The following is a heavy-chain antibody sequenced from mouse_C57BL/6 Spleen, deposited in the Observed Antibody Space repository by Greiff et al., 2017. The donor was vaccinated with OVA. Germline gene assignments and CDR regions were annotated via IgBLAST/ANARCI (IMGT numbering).Heavy chain of an antibody. D-gene: IGHD1-1*01. J-gene: IGHJ3*01. CDR1: GIDFSRYW. V-gene: IGHV4-1*01. CDR2: INPDSSTI. CDR3: ARPPYYYDWFAY. Sequence: DVKLQESGGGLVQPGGSLKLSCAASGIDFSRYWMSWVRRAPGKGLEWIGEINPDSSTINYAPSLKDKFIISRDNAKNTLYLQMSKVRSEDTALYYCARPPYYYDWFAYWGQGTLVTVSA.